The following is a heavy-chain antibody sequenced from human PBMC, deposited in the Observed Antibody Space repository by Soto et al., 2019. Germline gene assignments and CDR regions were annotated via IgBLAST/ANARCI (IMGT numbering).Heavy chain of an antibody. V-gene: IGHV3-21*01. J-gene: IGHJ4*02. D-gene: IGHD6-13*01. Sequence: GGSLRLSCAASGFTFSSYSMNWVRQAPGKGLEWVSSISSSSSYIYYADSVKGRFTISRDNAKNSLYLQMNSLRAEDTAVYYCARALCSSCPGPPHYWGQGTLVTVSS. CDR2: ISSSSSYI. CDR3: ARALCSSCPGPPHY. CDR1: GFTFSSYS.